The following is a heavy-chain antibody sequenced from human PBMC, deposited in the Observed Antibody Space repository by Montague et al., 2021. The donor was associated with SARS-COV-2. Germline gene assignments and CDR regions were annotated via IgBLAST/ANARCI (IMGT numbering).Heavy chain of an antibody. D-gene: IGHD6-19*01. V-gene: IGHV4-31*03. CDR3: ARGGSYSSGWYGVDYYYGMDV. Sequence: TLSLTCTVSGGSISSGDYYWSWIRQHPGKGLEWIGYIYYSGSTYYNPSLKSRVTISVDTSKNQFSLKLSSVTAADTAVYYCARGGSYSSGWYGVDYYYGMDVWGQETTVTVSS. CDR1: GGSISSGDYY. CDR2: IYYSGST. J-gene: IGHJ6*02.